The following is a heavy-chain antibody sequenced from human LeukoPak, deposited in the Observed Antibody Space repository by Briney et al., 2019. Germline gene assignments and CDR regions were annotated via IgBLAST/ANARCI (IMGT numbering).Heavy chain of an antibody. V-gene: IGHV3-23*01. CDR1: GFTFSSYA. CDR2: ISGGGDYT. Sequence: GGSLRLSCAASGFTFSSYAMTWVRQAPGKGLEWVSAISGGGDYTYYADSVKGRFTFSRDNSKNTLYLQMNSLRVEDTAVYYCAKGGLGQWKINSFGYWGQGTLVTVSP. D-gene: IGHD6-19*01. J-gene: IGHJ4*02. CDR3: AKGGLGQWKINSFGY.